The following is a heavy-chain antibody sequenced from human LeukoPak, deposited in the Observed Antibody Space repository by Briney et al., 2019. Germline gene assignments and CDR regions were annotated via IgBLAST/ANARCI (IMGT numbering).Heavy chain of an antibody. CDR2: IGTASDT. CDR1: GFTFSSFD. J-gene: IGHJ6*03. D-gene: IGHD1-1*01. CDR3: ARGPPRGKYYYMDV. V-gene: IGHV3-13*01. Sequence: PGGSLRLSCAASGFTFSSFDMHWVRRPTGQGLEWVSTIGTASDTYYPGSVEGRFTLSRDNAKNSLYLQMNSLTAGDTAVYYCARGPPRGKYYYMDVWGKGTTVTVSS.